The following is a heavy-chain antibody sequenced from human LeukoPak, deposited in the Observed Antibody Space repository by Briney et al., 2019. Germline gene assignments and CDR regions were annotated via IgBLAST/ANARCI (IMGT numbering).Heavy chain of an antibody. CDR1: GYSFTSYW. J-gene: IGHJ5*02. CDR3: ARSPYDSSGYYYANWFDP. D-gene: IGHD3-22*01. CDR2: IYPGDSDT. Sequence: GESLKISCKGSGYSFTSYWIGWERQMPGKGLEWMGIIYPGDSDTRYSPSFQGQVTISADKSISTAYLQWSSLKASDTAMYYCARSPYDSSGYYYANWFDPWGQGTLVTVSS. V-gene: IGHV5-51*01.